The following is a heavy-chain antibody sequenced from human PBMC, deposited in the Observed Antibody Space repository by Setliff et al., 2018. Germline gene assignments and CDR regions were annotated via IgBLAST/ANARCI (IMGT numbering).Heavy chain of an antibody. CDR3: ARGVTGYNFWSGDRYYMDV. Sequence: SETLSLTCAVYSGSFSGYYWSWIRQPPGKGLEWIGEINHSGNTNYNPSLKSRVTISVDTSKNQISLKLSSVTAADTAVYYCARGVTGYNFWSGDRYYMDVWGKGTTVTVSS. CDR2: INHSGNT. V-gene: IGHV4-34*01. CDR1: SGSFSGYY. D-gene: IGHD3-3*01. J-gene: IGHJ6*03.